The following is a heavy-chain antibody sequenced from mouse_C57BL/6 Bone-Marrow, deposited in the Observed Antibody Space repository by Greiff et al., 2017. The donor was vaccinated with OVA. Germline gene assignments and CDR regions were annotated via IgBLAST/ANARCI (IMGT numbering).Heavy chain of an antibody. CDR3: ARVYYYGSSYVGWFAY. CDR2: ISSGGSYT. V-gene: IGHV5-6*01. CDR1: GFTFSSYG. D-gene: IGHD1-1*01. Sequence: VQLKESGGDLVKPGGSLKLSCAASGFTFSSYGMSWVRQTPDKRLEWVATISSGGSYTYYPDSVKGRFTISRDNAKNTLYLQMSSLKSEDTAMYYCARVYYYGSSYVGWFAYWGQGTLVTVSA. J-gene: IGHJ3*01.